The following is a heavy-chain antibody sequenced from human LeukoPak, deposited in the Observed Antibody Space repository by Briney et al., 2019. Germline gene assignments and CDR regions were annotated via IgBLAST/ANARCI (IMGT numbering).Heavy chain of an antibody. V-gene: IGHV3-7*03. Sequence: GGSLRLSCAVSGFTLNTYWMTWVRQAPGKGLEWVANINQDGSDTYSVDSVRGRFTISRDNAKSSLSLEMNSLRVEDTAVYYCATSGYSGYGIDYWGQGSLVAVSS. D-gene: IGHD5-12*01. CDR1: GFTLNTYW. J-gene: IGHJ4*02. CDR3: ATSGYSGYGIDY. CDR2: INQDGSDT.